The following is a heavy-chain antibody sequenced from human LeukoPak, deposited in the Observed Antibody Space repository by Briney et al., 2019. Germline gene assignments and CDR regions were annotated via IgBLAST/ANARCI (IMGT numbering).Heavy chain of an antibody. CDR3: AKPREYYYGSGAIDY. D-gene: IGHD3-10*01. CDR2: ISYDGSNK. V-gene: IGHV3-30-3*02. J-gene: IGHJ4*02. Sequence: PGRSLRLSCAASGFTFSSYAMHWVRQAPGKGLEWVAVISYDGSNKYYADSVKGRFTISRDNSKNTLYPQMNSLRAEDTAVYYCAKPREYYYGSGAIDYWGQGTLVTVSS. CDR1: GFTFSSYA.